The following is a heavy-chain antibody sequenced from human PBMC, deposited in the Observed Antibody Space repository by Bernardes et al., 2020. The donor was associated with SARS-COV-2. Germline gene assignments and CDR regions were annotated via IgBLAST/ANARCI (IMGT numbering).Heavy chain of an antibody. Sequence: ASLKVSCKASGYTFIDYYIHWVRQAPGQGLEWLGWINPNNGGTKYAQRFQGRVTMSRDRSINSAYMELNGLRSDDTAVYYCARAVTVIRRIIEDYWGQGTLVTVTS. J-gene: IGHJ4*02. D-gene: IGHD2-21*02. CDR2: INPNNGGT. CDR3: ARAVTVIRRIIEDY. CDR1: GYTFIDYY. V-gene: IGHV1-2*02.